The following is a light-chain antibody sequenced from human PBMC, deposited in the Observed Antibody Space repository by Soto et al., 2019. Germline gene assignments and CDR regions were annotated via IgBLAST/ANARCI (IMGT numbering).Light chain of an antibody. CDR3: QQYINYSWA. V-gene: IGKV1-5*01. J-gene: IGKJ1*01. CDR1: QSISSY. Sequence: DIQMTQSPSSLSASVGDRLTITCRASQSISSYLAWYQQKPGTAPKVLIYHASNLQSGVPPRFSGSGSGTDFTLAISSLQPEDSATYYCQQYINYSWAFGQGTKVDIK. CDR2: HAS.